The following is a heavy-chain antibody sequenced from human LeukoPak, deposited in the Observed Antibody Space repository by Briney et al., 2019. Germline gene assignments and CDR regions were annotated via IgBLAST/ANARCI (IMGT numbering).Heavy chain of an antibody. CDR1: GYTFTGYY. Sequence: ASVKVSCKASGYTFTGYYMHWVRQAPGQGLEWMGIINPTTGVTNYAQKFQGRVSMTRDTSASTVYMELSSLRSEDTAVYYCARDGGSNKFDPWGQGTLVTVSS. J-gene: IGHJ5*02. D-gene: IGHD1-26*01. V-gene: IGHV1-46*01. CDR3: ARDGGSNKFDP. CDR2: INPTTGVT.